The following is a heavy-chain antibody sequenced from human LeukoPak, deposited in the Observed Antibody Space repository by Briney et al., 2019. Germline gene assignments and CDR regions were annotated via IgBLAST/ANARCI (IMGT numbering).Heavy chain of an antibody. Sequence: GGSLRLSCAASGFTFSSYWMHWVRHAPGKGLVWVSRINSDGSSTSYADSVKGRFTISRDNAKNTLYLQMNSLRAEDTAVYYCARVITYCSSTSCYSMPFDYWGQGTLVTVSS. J-gene: IGHJ4*02. D-gene: IGHD2-2*02. CDR3: ARVITYCSSTSCYSMPFDY. V-gene: IGHV3-74*01. CDR2: INSDGSST. CDR1: GFTFSSYW.